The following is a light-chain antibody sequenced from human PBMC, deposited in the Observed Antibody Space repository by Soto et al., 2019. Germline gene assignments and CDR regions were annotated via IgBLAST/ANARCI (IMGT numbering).Light chain of an antibody. V-gene: IGKV3-15*01. CDR1: QSVSSN. CDR2: GAS. Sequence: EIVRTQSPATLSVSTGDRATLSCRASQSVSSNLAWYQQKPGQAPRLLIYGASTRATGIPARFSGSGSGTEFTRTISSLQSEDVAVYSCQQYNNWPPGTFGGGTKVEIK. CDR3: QQYNNWPPGT. J-gene: IGKJ4*01.